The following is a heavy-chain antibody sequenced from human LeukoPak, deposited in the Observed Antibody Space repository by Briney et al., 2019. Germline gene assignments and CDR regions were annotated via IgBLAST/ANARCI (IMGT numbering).Heavy chain of an antibody. Sequence: GGSLRLSCAASGFTVSSSYMSWVRQAPGKGLEWVSTIYSSSSTFYADSVKGRFTISRDNPKSTVYLQINSLRAEDTAVYYCARSITIFGVVANYFDPWGQGTLVTVSS. D-gene: IGHD3-3*01. V-gene: IGHV3-53*01. CDR2: IYSSSST. CDR1: GFTVSSSY. J-gene: IGHJ5*02. CDR3: ARSITIFGVVANYFDP.